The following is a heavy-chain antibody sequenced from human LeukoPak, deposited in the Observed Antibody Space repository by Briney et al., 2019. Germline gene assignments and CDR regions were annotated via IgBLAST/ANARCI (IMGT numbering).Heavy chain of an antibody. Sequence: GGSLRLSCAASGFTFSTYAMSWVRQIPGKGLEWVSAISGSDDGTYYADSVKGRFTISRDNPRNTLYLQMNSLRAEDTAVYYCAKASRGYSYGSQLTYYFDYWGQGTLVTVSS. CDR1: GFTFSTYA. J-gene: IGHJ4*02. CDR3: AKASRGYSYGSQLTYYFDY. CDR2: ISGSDDGT. V-gene: IGHV3-23*01. D-gene: IGHD5-18*01.